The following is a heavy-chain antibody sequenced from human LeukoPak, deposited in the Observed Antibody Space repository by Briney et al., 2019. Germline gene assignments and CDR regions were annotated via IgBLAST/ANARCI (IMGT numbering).Heavy chain of an antibody. J-gene: IGHJ4*02. CDR1: GYTFTGYY. CDR2: INSNSGVT. D-gene: IGHD6-6*01. Sequence: GASVKVSCKASGYTFTGYYMHWVRQAPGQGLEWMGWINSNSGVTKYAQKFQARITMTRDTSIRTGYMELRSLISDDTAMYYCARSLVNWGRGTLVTVSS. CDR3: ARSLVN. V-gene: IGHV1-2*02.